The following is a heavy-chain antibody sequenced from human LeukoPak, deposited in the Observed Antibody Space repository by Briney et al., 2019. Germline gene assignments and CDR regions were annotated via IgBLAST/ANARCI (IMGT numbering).Heavy chain of an antibody. D-gene: IGHD1-26*01. CDR2: INAGNGNT. CDR3: ARLDTVGATAYYYGMDV. V-gene: IGHV1-3*01. J-gene: IGHJ6*02. CDR1: GYTFTSYA. Sequence: ASVKVPCKASGYTFTSYAMHWVRQAPGQRLEWMGWINAGNGNTKYSQKFQGRVTITRDTSASTAYMELSSLRSEDTAVYYCARLDTVGATAYYYGMDVWGQGTTVTVSS.